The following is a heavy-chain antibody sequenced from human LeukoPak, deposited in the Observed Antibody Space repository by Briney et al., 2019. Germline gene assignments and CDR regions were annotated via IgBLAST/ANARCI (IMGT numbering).Heavy chain of an antibody. CDR2: FDPEDGET. V-gene: IGHV1-24*01. D-gene: IGHD1-26*01. CDR1: GYTPTELS. J-gene: IGHJ6*02. CDR3: ARDGELVNYYYYYGMDV. Sequence: VASVKVSCKVSGYTPTELSMHWVRQAPGKGLEWMGGFDPEDGETIYAQKFQGRVTMTEDTSTDTAYMELRSLRSDDTAVYYCARDGELVNYYYYYGMDVWGQGTTVTVSS.